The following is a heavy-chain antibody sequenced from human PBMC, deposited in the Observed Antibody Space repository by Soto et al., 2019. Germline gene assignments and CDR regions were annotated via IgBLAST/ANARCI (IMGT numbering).Heavy chain of an antibody. Sequence: GDSMKISCKGSGYSFTSYWIGWVRQMPGKGLEWMGIIYPGDSDTRYSPSFQGQVTISADKSISTAYLQWSSLKASDTAMYYCARRADIVVVPADIQYYYDSSGYYSLGAFDIWGQGTMVTVSS. V-gene: IGHV5-51*01. CDR1: GYSFTSYW. D-gene: IGHD3-22*01. J-gene: IGHJ3*02. CDR3: ARRADIVVVPADIQYYYDSSGYYSLGAFDI. CDR2: IYPGDSDT.